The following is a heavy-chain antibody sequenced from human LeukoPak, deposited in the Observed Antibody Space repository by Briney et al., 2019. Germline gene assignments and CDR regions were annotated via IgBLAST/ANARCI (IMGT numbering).Heavy chain of an antibody. D-gene: IGHD3-10*01. CDR1: GGSISSGSYY. CDR2: IYTSGST. J-gene: IGHJ5*02. V-gene: IGHV4-61*02. CDR3: ARDRVLLWFGELSGPNWFDP. Sequence: SETLSLTCTVSGGSISSGSYYWSWIRQPAGKGLEWIGRIYTSGSTNYNPSLKSRVTISVDTSKNQFSLKLSSVTAADTAVYYCARDRVLLWFGELSGPNWFDPWGQGTLVTVSS.